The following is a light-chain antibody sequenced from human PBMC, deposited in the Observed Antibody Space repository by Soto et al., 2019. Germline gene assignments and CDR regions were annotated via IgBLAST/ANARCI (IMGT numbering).Light chain of an antibody. CDR2: DAS. J-gene: IGKJ4*01. CDR3: QQRSNWPPVT. CDR1: QSVSSY. V-gene: IGKV3-11*01. Sequence: EIVLTQSPATLSLSPGERATLSCRASQSVSSYLAWYQQKPGQAPRLLIYDASNRATGIPARFSGSGSGTDXXXXXXXXEPEDFAIYYCQQRSNWPPVTFGGGTKVEIK.